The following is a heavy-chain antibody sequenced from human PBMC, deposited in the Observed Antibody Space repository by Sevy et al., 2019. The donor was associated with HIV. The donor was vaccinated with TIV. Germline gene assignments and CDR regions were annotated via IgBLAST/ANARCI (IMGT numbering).Heavy chain of an antibody. CDR2: SHYSDDT. CDR1: GDSVTTYY. D-gene: IGHD2-2*01. J-gene: IGHJ5*02. V-gene: IGHV4-59*02. CDR3: VRGRHIMPS. Sequence: SETLSLTCSVSGDSVTTYYWTWICQSPGKGLEWIGHSHYSDDTKYNPSLGGRVTISIETSKNQFSLHLTSVAPTDSATCYCVRGRHIMPSWAQGTLVTVSS.